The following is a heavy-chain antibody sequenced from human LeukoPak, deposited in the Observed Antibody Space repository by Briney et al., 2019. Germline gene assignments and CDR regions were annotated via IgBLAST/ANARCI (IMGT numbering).Heavy chain of an antibody. CDR1: GDSISGDYH. Sequence: PSETLSLTCTVSGDSISGDYHWSWIRQPPGKGLRWIEYIYNIGSTNSTPSLKSRVTISLDTSKNQFSLRLYSMTAADRAAYYYARGKWGYKFEYWGQGALVTVSS. CDR3: ARGKWGYKFEY. V-gene: IGHV4-61*08. D-gene: IGHD1-26*01. J-gene: IGHJ4*02. CDR2: IYNIGST.